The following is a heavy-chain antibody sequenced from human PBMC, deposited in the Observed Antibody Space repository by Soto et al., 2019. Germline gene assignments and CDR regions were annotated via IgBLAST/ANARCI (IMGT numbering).Heavy chain of an antibody. V-gene: IGHV1-46*01. Sequence: ASVKVSCKASGYTFTSYYMHWVRQAPGQGLEWMGIINPSGGSTSYAQKFQGRVTMTRDTSTSTVYMELSSLRSEDTAVYYRARAPVGGSVGDYFDYWGQGTLVTVSS. CDR2: INPSGGST. D-gene: IGHD2-15*01. CDR3: ARAPVGGSVGDYFDY. CDR1: GYTFTSYY. J-gene: IGHJ4*02.